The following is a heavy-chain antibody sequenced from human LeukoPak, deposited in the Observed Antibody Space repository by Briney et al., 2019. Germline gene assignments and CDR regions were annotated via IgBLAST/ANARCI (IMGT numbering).Heavy chain of an antibody. Sequence: SETLSLTCTVSGASISSYYWSWIRQPPGKGLEWIGCIYYSGSTNYNPSLKSRVTISVDTSKNQFSLKLSSVTAADTAVYYCATIAAAGYWGQGTLVTVSS. CDR2: IYYSGST. V-gene: IGHV4-59*01. D-gene: IGHD6-13*01. J-gene: IGHJ4*02. CDR3: ATIAAAGY. CDR1: GASISSYY.